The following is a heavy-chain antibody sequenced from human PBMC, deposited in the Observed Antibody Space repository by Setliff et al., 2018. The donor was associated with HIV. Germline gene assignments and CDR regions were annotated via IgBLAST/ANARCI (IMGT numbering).Heavy chain of an antibody. Sequence: ASVKVSCKTSAYTFNSYYMHWIRQAPGQGLEWMGLIGPSGSSTTYAQNFQGRVTMSRDTSTNTVYMELSSLRSEDTAVYYCARDHIAARSVDYWGQGTRVTV. CDR3: ARDHIAARSVDY. V-gene: IGHV1-46*02. CDR1: AYTFNSYY. J-gene: IGHJ4*02. CDR2: IGPSGSST. D-gene: IGHD6-6*01.